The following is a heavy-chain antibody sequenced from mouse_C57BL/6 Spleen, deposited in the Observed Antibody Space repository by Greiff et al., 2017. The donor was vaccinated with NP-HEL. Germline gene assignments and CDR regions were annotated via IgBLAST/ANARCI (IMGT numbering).Heavy chain of an antibody. Sequence: QVQLKQSGAELVKPGASVKISCKASGYAFSSYWMNWVKQRPGKGLEWIGQIYPGDGDTNYNGKFKGKATLTADKSSSTAYMQLSSLTSEDSAVYFCARHDYYYGSSNWYFDVWGTGTTVTVSS. CDR2: IYPGDGDT. CDR1: GYAFSSYW. D-gene: IGHD1-1*01. J-gene: IGHJ1*03. CDR3: ARHDYYYGSSNWYFDV. V-gene: IGHV1-80*01.